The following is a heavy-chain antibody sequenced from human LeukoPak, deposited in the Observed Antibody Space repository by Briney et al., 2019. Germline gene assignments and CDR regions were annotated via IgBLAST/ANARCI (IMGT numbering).Heavy chain of an antibody. CDR2: ISYDGSNK. D-gene: IGHD6-25*01. CDR3: ARASRLLDY. V-gene: IGHV3-30-3*01. Sequence: PGGSLRLSCAASGFTLSTYAMHWVRQAPGKGLEWVAVISYDGSNKYYADSVKGRFTISRDNSKNTLYLQMNSLRVEDTAVYYCARASRLLDYWGQGTLVTASS. J-gene: IGHJ4*02. CDR1: GFTLSTYA.